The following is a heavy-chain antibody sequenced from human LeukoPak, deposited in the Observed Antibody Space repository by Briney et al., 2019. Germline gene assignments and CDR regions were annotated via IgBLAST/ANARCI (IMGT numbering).Heavy chain of an antibody. CDR1: GFTFSSYW. Sequence: GGSLRLSCAVSGFTFSSYWMHWVRQAPGKGLVWVSRINSDGSSTIYADSVKGRFTISRDNAKNTLYLQMNSLRAEDTAVYYCARARGLGYGDYVRWFDPWGQGTLVTVSS. V-gene: IGHV3-74*01. CDR2: INSDGSST. D-gene: IGHD4-17*01. CDR3: ARARGLGYGDYVRWFDP. J-gene: IGHJ5*02.